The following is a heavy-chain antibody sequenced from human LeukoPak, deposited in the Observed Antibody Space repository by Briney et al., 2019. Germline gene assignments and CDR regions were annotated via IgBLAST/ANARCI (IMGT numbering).Heavy chain of an antibody. J-gene: IGHJ3*02. V-gene: IGHV4-34*01. CDR3: ARFCHYDSSGYLPRDAFDI. D-gene: IGHD3-22*01. Sequence: SETLSLTCAVYGGSFSGYYWSWIRQSPGKGLEWIGEINHSGSTNYNPSLKSRVTISVDTSKNQFSLKLSSVTAADTAVYYCARFCHYDSSGYLPRDAFDIWGQGTMVTVSS. CDR2: INHSGST. CDR1: GGSFSGYY.